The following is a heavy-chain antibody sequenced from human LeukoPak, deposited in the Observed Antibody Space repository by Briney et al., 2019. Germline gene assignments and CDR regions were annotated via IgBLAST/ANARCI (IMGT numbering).Heavy chain of an antibody. V-gene: IGHV4-4*07. CDR2: IYTSGST. CDR3: AGGKYYYDSSGYLYAFDI. CDR1: GGSISSYY. Sequence: SETLSLTCTVSGGSISSYYWSWIRQPAGKGLEWIGRIYTSGSTNYNPSLKSRVTMSVDTSKNQFSLKLSSVTAADTAVYYCAGGKYYYDSSGYLYAFDIWGQGTMATVSS. J-gene: IGHJ3*02. D-gene: IGHD3-22*01.